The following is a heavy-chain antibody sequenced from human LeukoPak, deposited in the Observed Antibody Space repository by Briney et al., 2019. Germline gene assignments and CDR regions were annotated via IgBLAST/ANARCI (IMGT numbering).Heavy chain of an antibody. V-gene: IGHV3-30*02. CDR3: AKDWGVYDSSGYFFDY. CDR2: IRYDGSNK. CDR1: GFTFSSYG. D-gene: IGHD3-22*01. J-gene: IGHJ4*02. Sequence: GGSLRLSCAASGFTFSSYGMHWVRQAPGKGLEWVAFIRYDGSNKYYADSVKGRFTISRDNSKNTLYLQMNSLRAEDTALYYSAKDWGVYDSSGYFFDYWGQGTLVTVSS.